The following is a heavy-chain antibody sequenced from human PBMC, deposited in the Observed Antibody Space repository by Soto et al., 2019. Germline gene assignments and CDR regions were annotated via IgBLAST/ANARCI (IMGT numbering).Heavy chain of an antibody. Sequence: EVQLLESGGGLVQPGGSLRLSCAASGFTFSSYAMSWVGQAPGKGLEWVSTISGYGGSTYYADSVKGRFTISRDNSKNKLYLQMNSLRAEDTAVYYCAILAVRQILDYWGQGTLVTVSS. CDR1: GFTFSSYA. D-gene: IGHD6-6*01. CDR3: AILAVRQILDY. V-gene: IGHV3-23*01. J-gene: IGHJ4*02. CDR2: ISGYGGST.